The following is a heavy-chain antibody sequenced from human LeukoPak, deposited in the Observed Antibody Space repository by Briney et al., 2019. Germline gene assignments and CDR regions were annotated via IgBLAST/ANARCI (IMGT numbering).Heavy chain of an antibody. CDR3: AREPYDILTGYWEGDY. J-gene: IGHJ4*02. CDR2: ISSSSSYI. CDR1: GFTFSSYS. V-gene: IGHV3-21*01. D-gene: IGHD3-9*01. Sequence: GSLRLSCAASGFTFSSYSMNWVRQAPGKGLEWVSSISSSSSYIYYADSVKGRFTISRDNAKNSLYLQMNSLRAEDTAVYYCAREPYDILTGYWEGDYWGQGTLVTVSS.